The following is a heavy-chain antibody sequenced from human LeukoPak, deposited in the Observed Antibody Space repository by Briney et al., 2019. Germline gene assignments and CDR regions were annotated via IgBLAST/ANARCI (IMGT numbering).Heavy chain of an antibody. J-gene: IGHJ4*02. V-gene: IGHV3-23*01. CDR1: GFTFSSYG. Sequence: QSGGSLRLSCAASGFTFSSYGMSWVRQAPGKGLEWVSAISGSGGSTYYADSVKGRFTISRDNSKNTLYLQMNSLRAEDTAVYYCAKERYSSGWYVDGGYFDYWGQGTLVTVSS. CDR2: ISGSGGST. CDR3: AKERYSSGWYVDGGYFDY. D-gene: IGHD6-19*01.